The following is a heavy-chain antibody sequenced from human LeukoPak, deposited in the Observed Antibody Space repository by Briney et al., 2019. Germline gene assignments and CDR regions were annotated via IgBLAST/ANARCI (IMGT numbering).Heavy chain of an antibody. CDR3: ARGRGGTMVYGMDV. J-gene: IGHJ6*02. CDR2: ISAYNGNT. Sequence: GASVKVSCKASGYTFTIYGISWVRQAPGQGLEWMGWISAYNGNTNYAQKLQGRVTMTTDTSTSTAYMELRSLRSDDTAVYYCARGRGGTMVYGMDVWGQGTTVTVSS. D-gene: IGHD3-10*01. CDR1: GYTFTIYG. V-gene: IGHV1-18*01.